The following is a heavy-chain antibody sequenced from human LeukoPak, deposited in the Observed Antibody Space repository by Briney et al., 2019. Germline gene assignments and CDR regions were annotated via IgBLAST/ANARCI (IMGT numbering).Heavy chain of an antibody. CDR3: AKRYIGNYYFDY. J-gene: IGHJ4*02. CDR2: ISGSDGST. Sequence: GGSLRLSYAASGFTFISYAMSWVRQAPGKGLEWVSAISGSDGSTHYADSVKGRFTISRDNSKNVLYLHINSLRAEDTAVYYCAKRYIGNYYFDYWGQGTLVTVSS. CDR1: GFTFISYA. V-gene: IGHV3-23*01. D-gene: IGHD3-16*02.